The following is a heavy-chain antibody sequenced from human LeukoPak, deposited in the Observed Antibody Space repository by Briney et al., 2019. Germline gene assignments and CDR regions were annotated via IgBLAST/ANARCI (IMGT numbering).Heavy chain of an antibody. CDR1: GGSISSGGYY. J-gene: IGHJ4*02. D-gene: IGHD6-13*01. CDR2: IYYSGST. Sequence: PSQTLSLTCTVSGGSISSGGYYWSWIRQHPGKGLEWIGYIYYSGSTYYNPSLKSRVTISLDTSKNQFSLKLSSVTAADTAVYYCARPDAMATAAFDYWGQGTLVTVSS. V-gene: IGHV4-31*03. CDR3: ARPDAMATAAFDY.